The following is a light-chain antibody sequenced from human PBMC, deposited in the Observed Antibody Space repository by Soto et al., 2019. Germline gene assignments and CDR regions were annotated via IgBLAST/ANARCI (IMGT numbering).Light chain of an antibody. CDR1: QSVSSSY. V-gene: IGKV3-20*01. CDR2: GAS. Sequence: EIVLTQSPGTLSLSPGERATLSCRASQSVSSSYLAWYQQKPGQAPRPLIYGASSRAIGIPDRFSGSGSGTDITLTISRLQPEDFAVYYGQQYGRSPWTFGQGTRVEIK. J-gene: IGKJ1*01. CDR3: QQYGRSPWT.